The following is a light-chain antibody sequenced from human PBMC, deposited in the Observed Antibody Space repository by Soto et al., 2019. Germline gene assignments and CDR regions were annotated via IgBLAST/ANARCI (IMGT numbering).Light chain of an antibody. Sequence: EFVLTQSPGTLSLSPGERATLSCRASQSVRTSLAWYQQKPGQAPRLLIYGASSRATVIPDRFSGSGSGTDFTLTISRLEPEDFAVYYCQQYASSPPLTFGGGTKV. CDR3: QQYASSPPLT. CDR1: QSVRTS. J-gene: IGKJ4*01. V-gene: IGKV3-20*01. CDR2: GAS.